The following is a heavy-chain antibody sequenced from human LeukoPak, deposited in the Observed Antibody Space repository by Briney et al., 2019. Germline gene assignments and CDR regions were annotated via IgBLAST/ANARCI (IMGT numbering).Heavy chain of an antibody. V-gene: IGHV3-21*01. J-gene: IGHJ6*02. CDR1: GFTFSSYS. CDR2: ISSSSSYI. CDR3: AREGIAAAGTLDNYYYYGMDV. D-gene: IGHD6-13*01. Sequence: GGSLRLSCAASGFTFSSYSMNWVRQAPGKGLEWVSSISSSSSYIYYADSVKGRFTISRDNAKNSLYLQMNSLRAEDMAVYYCAREGIAAAGTLDNYYYYGMDVWGQGTTVTVSS.